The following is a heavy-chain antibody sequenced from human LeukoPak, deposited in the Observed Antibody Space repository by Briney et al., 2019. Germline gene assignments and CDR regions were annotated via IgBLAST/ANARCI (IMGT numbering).Heavy chain of an antibody. CDR3: ARAGGWAREDYKADAFDI. CDR1: GYTFTNFG. CDR2: ISAYNGNT. D-gene: IGHD6-19*01. V-gene: IGHV1-18*01. J-gene: IGHJ3*02. Sequence: GASVKVSCKASGYTFTNFGISWARQAPGQGLEWMGWISAYNGNTNYAQKVQDRVTMTTDTSTSTAYMELRSLRSDDTAVYYCARAGGWAREDYKADAFDIWGQGTMVTVSS.